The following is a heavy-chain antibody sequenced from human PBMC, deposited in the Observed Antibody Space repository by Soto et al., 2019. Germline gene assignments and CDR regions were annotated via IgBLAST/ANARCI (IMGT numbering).Heavy chain of an antibody. CDR2: IKGDGSEK. CDR1: GFFLRDFG. V-gene: IGHV3-7*01. CDR3: ARTKGAVAFDI. D-gene: IGHD3-16*01. Sequence: PGGSLRLSCVASGFFLRDFGMHWVRQAPGKGLEWVASIKGDGSEKYYVDSVKGRFTFSRDNAENSLYLQMNILRAEDTAVYYCARTKGAVAFDIWGQGTMVTVSS. J-gene: IGHJ3*02.